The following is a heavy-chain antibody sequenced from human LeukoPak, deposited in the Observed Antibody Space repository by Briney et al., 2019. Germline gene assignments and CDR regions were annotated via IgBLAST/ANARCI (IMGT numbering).Heavy chain of an antibody. V-gene: IGHV4-39*01. J-gene: IGHJ6*03. CDR3: ARHQWHYYYYMGL. Sequence: SETLSLTCTVSGGSISSSSYYWGWIRQPPGKGREWIGSIYYSGDTYYNPSLKSRRVTISVDTSKNQFSLRLSSVTAADTAVYYCARHQWHYYYYMGLWRKASTVTVSS. CDR1: GGSISSSSYY. CDR2: IYYSGDT. D-gene: IGHD6-19*01.